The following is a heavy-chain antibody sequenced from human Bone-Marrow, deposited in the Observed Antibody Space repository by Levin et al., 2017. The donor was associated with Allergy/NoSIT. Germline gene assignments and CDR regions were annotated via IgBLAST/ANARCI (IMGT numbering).Heavy chain of an antibody. V-gene: IGHV5-51*01. J-gene: IGHJ5*02. CDR1: GYRFRNYW. Sequence: RGESLKISCRASGYRFRNYWIGWVRQVPGKGLEWMGIIYPNDHEIKYSPSFQDQVAILASESVSSVHLQWSSLKASDTGIYYCARETFYDSPVNWFEHWGQGTLVTVSS. CDR2: IYPNDHEI. CDR3: ARETFYDSPVNWFEH. D-gene: IGHD3-22*01.